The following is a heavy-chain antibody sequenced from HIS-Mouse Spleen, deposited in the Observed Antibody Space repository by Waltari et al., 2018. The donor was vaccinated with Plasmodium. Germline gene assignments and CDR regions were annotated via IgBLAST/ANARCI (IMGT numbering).Heavy chain of an antibody. CDR2: KKQEGSEK. J-gene: IGHJ4*02. CDR3: ARGRYSSSWYYFDY. D-gene: IGHD6-13*01. V-gene: IGHV3-7*01. CDR1: GFTFSSYW. Sequence: EVQLVESGGGLVQPGGSLRLSCADSGFTFSSYWMSWVRQAPGKGLEWVANKKQEGSEKYYVDSVNGRFTISRDNAKNSLYLQMNSLRAEDTAVYYCARGRYSSSWYYFDYWGQGTLVTVSS.